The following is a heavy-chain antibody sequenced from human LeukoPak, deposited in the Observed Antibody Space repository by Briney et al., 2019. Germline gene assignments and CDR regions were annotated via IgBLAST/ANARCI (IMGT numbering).Heavy chain of an antibody. J-gene: IGHJ4*02. CDR3: AKLAGDWQQLPY. V-gene: IGHV3-23*01. CDR2: ISVSGDRT. CDR1: GFAFSNYA. Sequence: GGSLRLSCAVSGFAFSNYAMSWVREAPGKGLEGGSSISVSGDRTYYADSVKGRFTISRDNYRNTLYLQMNSLGAEDTAIFYCAKLAGDWQQLPYWGQGTLVTVSS. D-gene: IGHD6-13*01.